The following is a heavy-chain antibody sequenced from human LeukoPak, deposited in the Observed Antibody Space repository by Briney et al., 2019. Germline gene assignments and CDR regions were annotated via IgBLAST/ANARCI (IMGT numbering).Heavy chain of an antibody. D-gene: IGHD4/OR15-4a*01. V-gene: IGHV3-23*01. CDR3: ANEEVPNDY. CDR1: GFPFSSHA. CDR2: ISISADMT. J-gene: IGHJ4*02. Sequence: GGSLRLSCEVSGFPFSSHAMSWVRQAPGRGLEWVSGISISADMTYYADSVQGRFIISRDNSENTLYLQMDSLRVEDTAVYYCANEEVPNDYWGQGTLVTVSS.